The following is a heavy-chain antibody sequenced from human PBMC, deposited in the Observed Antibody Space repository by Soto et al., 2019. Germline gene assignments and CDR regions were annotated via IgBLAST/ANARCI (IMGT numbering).Heavy chain of an antibody. CDR1: GGSISSYY. CDR2: IYYSGST. CDR3: ARHGADGYYDLLTGYYRAGWFDP. D-gene: IGHD3-9*01. Sequence: SETLSLTCTVSGGSISSYYWSWIRQPPGKGLEWIGYIYYSGSTNYNPSLKSRVTISVDTSKNQFSLKLSSVTAADTAVYYCARHGADGYYDLLTGYYRAGWFDPWGQGTLVTVSS. V-gene: IGHV4-59*08. J-gene: IGHJ5*02.